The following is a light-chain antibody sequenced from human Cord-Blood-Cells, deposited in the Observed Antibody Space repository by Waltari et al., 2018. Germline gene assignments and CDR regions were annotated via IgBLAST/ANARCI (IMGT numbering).Light chain of an antibody. J-gene: IGKJ4*02. CDR1: QSVSSY. V-gene: IGKV3-11*01. CDR3: QQRSNWPT. Sequence: EIVLTQSPATLSLSPGERATLSCRASQSVSSYLAGYQQKPGQAPRLLIYDASNRATDIPARFSGSGSGTDFTLTISSLEPEEFAVYYCQQRSNWPTFGGGTKVEIK. CDR2: DAS.